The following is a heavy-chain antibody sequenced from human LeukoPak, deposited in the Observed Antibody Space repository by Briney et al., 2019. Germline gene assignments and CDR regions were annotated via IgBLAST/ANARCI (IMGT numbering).Heavy chain of an antibody. Sequence: GGSLRLSCAASGFTFSSYAMSWVRQAPGKGLEWVAFIRYDGSNKYYADSVKGRFTISRDNSKNTLYLQMNSLRAEDTAVYYCAKDHSVVVPAAMAFDYWGQGTLVTVSS. J-gene: IGHJ4*02. V-gene: IGHV3-30*02. CDR1: GFTFSSYA. D-gene: IGHD2-2*01. CDR3: AKDHSVVVPAAMAFDY. CDR2: IRYDGSNK.